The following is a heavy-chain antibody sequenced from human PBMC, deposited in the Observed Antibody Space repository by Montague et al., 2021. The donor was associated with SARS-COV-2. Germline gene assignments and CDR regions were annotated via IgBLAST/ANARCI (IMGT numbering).Heavy chain of an antibody. CDR3: ARGGATYYYDTSCYVNAFDT. CDR2: IYYNGYT. CDR1: GDSISTYY. J-gene: IGHJ3*02. Sequence: SETLSLTCTVSGDSISTYYWSWIRQPPGKGLEWIGYIYYNGYTNYNPSLKSRVTISVDTSKNQFSLRLSSVTAADTAVYFCARGGATYYYDTSCYVNAFDTWGQGTMVTVSS. V-gene: IGHV4-59*01. D-gene: IGHD3-22*01.